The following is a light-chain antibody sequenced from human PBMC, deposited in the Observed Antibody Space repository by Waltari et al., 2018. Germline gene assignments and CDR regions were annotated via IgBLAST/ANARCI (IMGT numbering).Light chain of an antibody. Sequence: QSLLTQSPSMSGAPGQRVTISCSGSRSNIGLNYVFWYQQVPGAAPRLLIWRNDGRSSGVPDRFSASKSGASASLTISRLRSEDEAAYYCAGWDDRLSRWVFGGGTTLTVL. V-gene: IGLV1-47*01. CDR3: AGWDDRLSRWV. CDR1: RSNIGLNY. CDR2: RND. J-gene: IGLJ3*02.